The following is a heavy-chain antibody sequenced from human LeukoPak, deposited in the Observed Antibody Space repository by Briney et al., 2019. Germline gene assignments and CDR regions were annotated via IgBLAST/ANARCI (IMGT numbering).Heavy chain of an antibody. V-gene: IGHV3-23*01. CDR3: AKSDDYSNYYRYYYYGMDV. CDR1: GFTFSSYA. J-gene: IGHJ6*02. Sequence: GGSLRLSCAASGFTFSSYAMSWVRQAPGKGLEWVSAISGSGGSTYYADSVKGRFTISRDNSKNTLYLQMNSLRAEDTAVYYCAKSDDYSNYYRYYYYGMDVWGQGTTVTVSS. D-gene: IGHD4-4*01. CDR2: ISGSGGST.